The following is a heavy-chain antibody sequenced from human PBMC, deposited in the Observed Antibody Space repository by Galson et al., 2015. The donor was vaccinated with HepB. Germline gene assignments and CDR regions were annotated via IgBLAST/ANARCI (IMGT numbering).Heavy chain of an antibody. V-gene: IGHV3-73*01. D-gene: IGHD1-26*01. Sequence: SLRLSCAASGFTFSGSAMHWVRQASGKGLEWVGRIRSKANSYATAYAASVKGRFTISRDDSKNTAYLQLNSLNTEDTAVYYCTRPTSGSYEPRIVAFDIWGQGTVVTVSS. J-gene: IGHJ3*02. CDR1: GFTFSGSA. CDR2: IRSKANSYAT. CDR3: TRPTSGSYEPRIVAFDI.